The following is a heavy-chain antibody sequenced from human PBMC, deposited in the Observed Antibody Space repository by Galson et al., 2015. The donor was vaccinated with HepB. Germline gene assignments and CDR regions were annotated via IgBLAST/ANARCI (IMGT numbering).Heavy chain of an antibody. V-gene: IGHV1-18*04. CDR1: GYTFTSYG. D-gene: IGHD6-13*01. J-gene: IGHJ5*02. CDR2: ISAYNGNT. Sequence: SVKVSCKASGYTFTSYGISWVRQAPGQGLEWMGWISAYNGNTNYAQKLQGRVTMTTDTSTSTAYMELRSLRSDGTAVYYCARDPYSSSWYYNWFDPWGQGTLVTVSS. CDR3: ARDPYSSSWYYNWFDP.